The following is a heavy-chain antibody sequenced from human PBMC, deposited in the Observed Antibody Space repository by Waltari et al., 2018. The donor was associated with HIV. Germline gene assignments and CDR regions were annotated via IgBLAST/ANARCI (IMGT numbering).Heavy chain of an antibody. J-gene: IGHJ3*01. Sequence: VQLEESGGGGGQRGRPRRPSCAASGIRGRDLGLPRVRQAPGKGLQWVAVIWYDGSKKEYSDSVKGRFTISKDNSKNTLFLQMNSLRVDDTAVYFCARVPFASSWSADSFDVWGPGTRITVSS. D-gene: IGHD6-13*01. CDR2: IWYDGSKK. V-gene: IGHV3-33*01. CDR3: ARVPFASSWSADSFDV. CDR1: GIRGRDLG.